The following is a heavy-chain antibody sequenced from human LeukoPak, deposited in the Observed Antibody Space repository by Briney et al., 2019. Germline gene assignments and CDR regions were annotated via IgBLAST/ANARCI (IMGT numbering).Heavy chain of an antibody. D-gene: IGHD2-15*01. CDR3: AREGPGRFGAPGPNVYSIDY. Sequence: SETLSLTCTVSGGSIITNSYYFGWIRQPPGKGLEWIGSIYYSGSTYYNPSLRNRVTISVDTSKNQFSLKLTSVTAADTAVYYCAREGPGRFGAPGPNVYSIDYWGQGTLVTVSS. J-gene: IGHJ4*02. CDR1: GGSIITNSYY. CDR2: IYYSGST. V-gene: IGHV4-39*07.